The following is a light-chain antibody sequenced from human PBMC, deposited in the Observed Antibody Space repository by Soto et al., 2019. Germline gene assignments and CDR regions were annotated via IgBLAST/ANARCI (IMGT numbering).Light chain of an antibody. Sequence: DIQMTQSPSSVSAFVGDRVAITCRASHDIARWLAWYQQQPGKAPRLLLYAASSLQSGVPTRFSGSGSGTDFTLTITNLQPEDSAVYYCQQVKGFPLTFGGGTKVEIK. V-gene: IGKV1-12*01. J-gene: IGKJ4*01. CDR3: QQVKGFPLT. CDR2: AAS. CDR1: HDIARW.